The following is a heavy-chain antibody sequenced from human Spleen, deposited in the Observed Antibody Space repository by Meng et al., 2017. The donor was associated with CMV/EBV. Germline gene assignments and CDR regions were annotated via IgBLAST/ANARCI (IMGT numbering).Heavy chain of an antibody. J-gene: IGHJ6*02. CDR1: GFTFSDHH. V-gene: IGHV3-72*01. D-gene: IGHD2-2*01. CDR2: IKKKADSYTT. CDR3: TRGGTSAMRDGMDV. Sequence: GESLKISCAASGFTFSDHHMDWVRQAPGRGLEWVGQIKKKADSYTTDYAASVKGRFTISRDDSKSIAYLQMNSLKIEDTAVYYCTRGGTSAMRDGMDVWGQGTTVTVSS.